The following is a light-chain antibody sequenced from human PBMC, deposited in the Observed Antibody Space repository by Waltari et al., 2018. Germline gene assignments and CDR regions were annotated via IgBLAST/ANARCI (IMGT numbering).Light chain of an antibody. V-gene: IGKV1-5*03. Sequence: DIQMTQSPSTLSASVGDRVTITCRASQSIRNLLAWYQQKPGKAPKLLIYKASTLESGVPSRFSGSGSGTEFTLTISSLQPDDFATYYCQQYNSYSLLTFGGGTKVEIK. CDR1: QSIRNL. J-gene: IGKJ4*01. CDR3: QQYNSYSLLT. CDR2: KAS.